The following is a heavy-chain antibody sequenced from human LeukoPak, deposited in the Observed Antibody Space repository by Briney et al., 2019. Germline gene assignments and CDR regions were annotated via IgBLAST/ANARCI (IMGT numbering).Heavy chain of an antibody. CDR1: GGFFSGYY. D-gene: IGHD3-10*01. V-gene: IGHV4-34*01. J-gene: IGHJ4*02. Sequence: SETLSLTCAVYGGFFSGYYWSWIRQPPGKGLEWIGEINHSGSTNYNPSLKSRVTISVDTSKNQFSLKLSSVTAADTAVYYCARGRAGYYGSGSTPSDYWGQGTLVTVSS. CDR3: ARGRAGYYGSGSTPSDY. CDR2: INHSGST.